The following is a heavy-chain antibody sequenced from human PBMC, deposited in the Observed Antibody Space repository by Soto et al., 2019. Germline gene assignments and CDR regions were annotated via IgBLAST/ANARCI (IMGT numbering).Heavy chain of an antibody. CDR3: ARGADNSYNWFDP. CDR2: IYYSGAT. CDR1: GGSISSGGFY. V-gene: IGHV4-31*03. J-gene: IGHJ5*02. D-gene: IGHD3-9*01. Sequence: SETLSLTSTVSGGSISSGGFYWNWLRQHPGKGLEWIGNIYYSGATYYNPSLRSRVTLSVDTSKNQFSLRLSSVTAADTALYDCARGADNSYNWFDPWGQGTLVTVSS.